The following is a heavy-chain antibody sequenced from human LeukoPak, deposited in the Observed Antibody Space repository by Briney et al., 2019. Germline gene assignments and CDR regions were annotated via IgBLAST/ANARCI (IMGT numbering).Heavy chain of an antibody. CDR3: AMAWEPRAMDACDI. Sequence: SVKVSCKASGGTFSSYAISWVPQAPVQGLEWMGRIIPIFGTANYAQKFQGRVTITTDESTSTAYMELSSLRSEDTAVYYCAMAWEPRAMDACDIWGQGTMVTGSS. D-gene: IGHD1-26*01. CDR1: GGTFSSYA. CDR2: IIPIFGTA. V-gene: IGHV1-69*05. J-gene: IGHJ3*02.